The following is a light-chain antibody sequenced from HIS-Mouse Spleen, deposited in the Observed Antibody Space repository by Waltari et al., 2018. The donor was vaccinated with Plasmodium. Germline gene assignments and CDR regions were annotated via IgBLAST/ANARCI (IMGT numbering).Light chain of an antibody. V-gene: IGKV3-20*01. CDR3: QQYGSSPLT. CDR1: PSVSSSY. CDR2: GAS. Sequence: EIVLTQSPGTLSLSPGERATTSCRASPSVSSSYLAWYQQKPGQAPRLLIYGASSRATGIPDRFSGSGSGTDFTLTISRLEPEDFAVYYCQQYGSSPLTFGGGTKVEIK. J-gene: IGKJ4*01.